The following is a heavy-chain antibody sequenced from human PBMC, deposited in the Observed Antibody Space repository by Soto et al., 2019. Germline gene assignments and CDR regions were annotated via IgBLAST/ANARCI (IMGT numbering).Heavy chain of an antibody. D-gene: IGHD3-10*01. CDR1: GFTFSSYE. CDR3: TCITMVRGVSPDY. V-gene: IGHV3-48*03. CDR2: ISSSGSTI. Sequence: GGSLRLSCAASGFTFSSYEMNWVRQAPGKGLEWVSYISSSGSTIYYADSVKGRFTISRDNAKNSLYLQMNSLRAEDTAVYYCTCITMVRGVSPDYWGQGTLVTVSS. J-gene: IGHJ4*02.